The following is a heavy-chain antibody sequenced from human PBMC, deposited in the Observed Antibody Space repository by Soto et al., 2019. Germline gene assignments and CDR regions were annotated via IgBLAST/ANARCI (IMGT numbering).Heavy chain of an antibody. CDR1: GFTFSSYA. CDR2: ISGSGVST. J-gene: IGHJ2*01. CDR3: ARDSSGWSSRWYFDL. V-gene: IGHV3-23*01. D-gene: IGHD6-19*01. Sequence: GSLRLSCAASGFTFSSYAMSWVRQAPGKGLEWVSAISGSGVSTYYADSVKGRFTISRDNSKNTLYLQMNSLRAEDTAVYYCARDSSGWSSRWYFDLWGRGTLVTVS.